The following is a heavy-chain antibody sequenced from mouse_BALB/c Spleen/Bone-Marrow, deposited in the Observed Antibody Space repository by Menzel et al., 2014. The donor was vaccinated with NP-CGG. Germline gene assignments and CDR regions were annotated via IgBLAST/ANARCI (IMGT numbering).Heavy chain of an antibody. V-gene: IGHV1-4*02. Sequence: VQLQQSAPELARPGASVRMSCKASGYTFTSFTIQWVKRRPGQGLEWIGYINPTRGYTDYNQKFKDRTTLTADRSSSTTYMQLTSLTSEDSAVYYCAREATYYAYFDYWGQGTALAVSS. CDR2: INPTRGYT. CDR1: GYTFTSFT. D-gene: IGHD1-1*01. J-gene: IGHJ2*01. CDR3: AREATYYAYFDY.